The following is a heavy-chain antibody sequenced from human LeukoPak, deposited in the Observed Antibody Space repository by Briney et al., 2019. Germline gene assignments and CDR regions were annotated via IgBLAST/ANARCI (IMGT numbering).Heavy chain of an antibody. CDR3: ARVPNDYGGNTHYYYYYMDV. J-gene: IGHJ6*03. CDR2: ISSSGSTI. Sequence: GGPLRLSCAASGFTFSSYEMNRVRQAPGKGLEWVSYISSSGSTIYYADSVKGRFTISRDNAKNSLYLQMNSLRAEDTAVYYCARVPNDYGGNTHYYYYYMDVWGKGTTVTVSS. CDR1: GFTFSSYE. V-gene: IGHV3-48*03. D-gene: IGHD4-23*01.